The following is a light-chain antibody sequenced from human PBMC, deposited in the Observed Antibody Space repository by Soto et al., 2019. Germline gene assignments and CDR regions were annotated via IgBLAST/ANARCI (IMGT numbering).Light chain of an antibody. CDR3: NSYTGSGIV. V-gene: IGLV2-14*01. J-gene: IGLJ1*01. Sequence: QSVVTQPASLSGAPGQSITISCPGNSSDVGGYNYVSWYQHHPGKAPKLMIYEVSNRPSGVSYRFSGSKSGNTASLTISGLQAEDEADYYCNSYTGSGIVFGTGTKVTVL. CDR1: SSDVGGYNY. CDR2: EVS.